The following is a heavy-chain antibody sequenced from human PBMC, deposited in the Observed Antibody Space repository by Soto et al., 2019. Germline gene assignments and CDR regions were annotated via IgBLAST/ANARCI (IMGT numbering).Heavy chain of an antibody. D-gene: IGHD4-17*01. CDR2: ITPILGIA. J-gene: IGHJ4*02. CDR1: GGTFSSYT. CDR3: AREPYGDYSGY. Sequence: QVQLVQSGAEVKKPGSSVKVSCKASGGTFSSYTINWVRQAPGQGLEWMGRITPILGIANSAQKFQGRVTITANKSTSTAYMELRSLRYEDTAVYYCAREPYGDYSGYWGQGTLVTVSS. V-gene: IGHV1-69*08.